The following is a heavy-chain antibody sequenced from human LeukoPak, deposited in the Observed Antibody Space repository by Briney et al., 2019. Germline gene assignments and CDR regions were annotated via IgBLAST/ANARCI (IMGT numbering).Heavy chain of an antibody. Sequence: GGSLRLSCAASGFTFIDYYMSWIRQTPGKGLDWVSYISSSGSSDTTIYSTDSLKGRFTISRDNAKNSLYLQMNSLRAEDTAVYYCAKDSIFAGGSGWYFGLVGAFDIWGQGTMVTVSS. V-gene: IGHV3-11*01. CDR3: AKDSIFAGGSGWYFGLVGAFDI. CDR1: GFTFIDYY. CDR2: ISSSGSSDTTI. J-gene: IGHJ3*02. D-gene: IGHD6-19*01.